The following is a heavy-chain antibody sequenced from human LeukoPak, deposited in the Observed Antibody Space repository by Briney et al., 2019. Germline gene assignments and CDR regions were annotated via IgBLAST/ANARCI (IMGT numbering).Heavy chain of an antibody. CDR3: AKPDLYDFWSGSFDY. V-gene: IGHV3-30*02. Sequence: PGGSLRLSCAASEFTFSSYSMHWVRQAPGKGLEWVTFIRSDGSNKYYADSVKGRFTISRDNSKNTLYLQMNTLIADDTAVYYCAKPDLYDFWSGSFDYWGQGTLVTVSS. J-gene: IGHJ4*02. CDR2: IRSDGSNK. D-gene: IGHD3-3*01. CDR1: EFTFSSYS.